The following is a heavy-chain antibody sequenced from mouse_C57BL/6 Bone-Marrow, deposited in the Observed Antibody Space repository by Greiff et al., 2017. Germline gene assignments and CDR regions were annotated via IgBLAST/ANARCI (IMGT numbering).Heavy chain of an antibody. CDR2: ISSGGDYI. J-gene: IGHJ3*01. CDR3: TRGWERRPWFAY. D-gene: IGHD3-2*02. Sequence: EVMLVESGAGLVKPGGSLKLSCAASGFTFSSYAMSWVRQTPEKRLEWVAYISSGGDYIYYADTVKGRFTISRDTARNTLYLQMSSLKSEDTAMYYCTRGWERRPWFAYWGQGTLVTVSA. CDR1: GFTFSSYA. V-gene: IGHV5S21*01.